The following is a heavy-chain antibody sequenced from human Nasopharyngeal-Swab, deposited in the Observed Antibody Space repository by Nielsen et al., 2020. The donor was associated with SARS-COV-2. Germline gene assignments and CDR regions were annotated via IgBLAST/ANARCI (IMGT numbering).Heavy chain of an antibody. CDR3: ARGGPGLELFSRFDP. CDR2: IYYSGST. J-gene: IGHJ5*02. D-gene: IGHD1-7*01. V-gene: IGHV4-59*01. Sequence: RQAPGKGLEWIGYIYYSGSTNYNPSLKSRVTISVDTSKNQFSLKLSSVTAADTAVYYCARGGPGLELFSRFDPWGQGTLVTVSS.